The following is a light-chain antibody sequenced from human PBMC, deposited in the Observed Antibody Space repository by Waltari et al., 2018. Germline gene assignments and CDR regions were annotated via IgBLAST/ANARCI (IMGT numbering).Light chain of an antibody. J-gene: IGLJ3*02. CDR1: TPNPGAGYA. CDR3: QSFDSSLSAWV. Sequence: QSVLTQPPSVSGAPGQRVTISCPGSTPNPGAGYAVHWYQQLPGTAPKLLLYSNTYRPSGVPDRFSGSKSGTSASLAITGLQAEDEADYYCQSFDSSLSAWVFGGGTKLTVL. CDR2: SNT. V-gene: IGLV1-40*01.